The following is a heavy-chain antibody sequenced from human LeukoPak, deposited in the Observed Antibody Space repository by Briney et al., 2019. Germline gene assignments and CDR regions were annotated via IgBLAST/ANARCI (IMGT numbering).Heavy chain of an antibody. D-gene: IGHD6-19*01. V-gene: IGHV4-34*01. Sequence: SETLSLTCTVSGGSISSYYWSWIRQPPGKGLEWIGEINHSGSTNYNPSLKSRVTISVDTSKNQFSLKLSSVTAADTAVYYCAREQWLAAYFDYWGQGTLVTVSS. J-gene: IGHJ4*02. CDR3: AREQWLAAYFDY. CDR2: INHSGST. CDR1: GGSISSYY.